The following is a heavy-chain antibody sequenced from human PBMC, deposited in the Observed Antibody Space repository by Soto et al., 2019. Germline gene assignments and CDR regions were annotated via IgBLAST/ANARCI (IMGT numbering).Heavy chain of an antibody. CDR1: GYTFTSYG. CDR3: AKTFGYSYAIDY. D-gene: IGHD5-18*01. J-gene: IGHJ4*02. CDR2: ISAYNGNT. Sequence: QVQLVQSGAEVKKPGASVKVSCKAYGYTFTSYGISWVRQAPGQGLEWMGWISAYNGNTNYAQKLQGRVTMTTDTSPSTAYMELRSLRSDATAVYYCAKTFGYSYAIDYWGQGTLVTVSS. V-gene: IGHV1-18*01.